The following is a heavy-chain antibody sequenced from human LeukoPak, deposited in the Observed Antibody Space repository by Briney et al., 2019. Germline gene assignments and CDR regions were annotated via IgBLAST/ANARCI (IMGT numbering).Heavy chain of an antibody. CDR3: ANGDYYGAGRAHY. Sequence: SETLPLTCTVSGGSIRSHYWTWIRQPPGKGLEWIGYMFHSGSPNYNPSLKSRLTISIDTSKNQFSLRLSSVTAADTAVYYCANGDYYGAGRAHYWGQGILVTVSS. D-gene: IGHD3-10*01. CDR1: GGSIRSHY. J-gene: IGHJ4*02. V-gene: IGHV4-59*11. CDR2: MFHSGSP.